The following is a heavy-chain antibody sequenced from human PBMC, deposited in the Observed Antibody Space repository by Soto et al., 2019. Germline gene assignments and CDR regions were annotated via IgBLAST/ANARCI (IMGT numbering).Heavy chain of an antibody. CDR2: INHSGST. V-gene: IGHV4-34*01. CDR1: GGSFSGYY. Sequence: KPSETLSLTCAVYGGSFSGYYWSWIRQPPGKGLEWIGEINHSGSTNYNPSLKSRVTISVDTSKNQFSLKLSSVTAADTAVYYCAMLNRGDVDTAMVTDYWGQGTLVTVSS. J-gene: IGHJ4*02. D-gene: IGHD5-18*01. CDR3: AMLNRGDVDTAMVTDY.